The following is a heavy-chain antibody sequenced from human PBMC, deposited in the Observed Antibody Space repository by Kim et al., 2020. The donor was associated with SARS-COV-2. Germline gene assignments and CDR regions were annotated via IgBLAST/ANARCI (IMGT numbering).Heavy chain of an antibody. J-gene: IGHJ6*02. CDR3: ARDPSPEYSSSWYRYYYYGMDV. V-gene: IGHV3-33*05. CDR2: ISYDGTNR. Sequence: GGSLRLSCAASGFTFSTYGMDWVRQAPGNGLEWVAVISYDGTNRYYADSVKGRFTISRDNSKNTLYLQMNSLRAEDTAVYYCARDPSPEYSSSWYRYYYYGMDVWGQGTTVTVSS. CDR1: GFTFSTYG. D-gene: IGHD6-13*01.